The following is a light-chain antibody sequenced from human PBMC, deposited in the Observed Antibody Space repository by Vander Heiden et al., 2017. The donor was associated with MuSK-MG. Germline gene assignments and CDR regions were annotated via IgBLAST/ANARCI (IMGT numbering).Light chain of an antibody. CDR2: GAS. CDR3: QQCDSAPRT. V-gene: IGKV1-39*01. J-gene: IGKJ4*02. Sequence: QMTQSPASLSASVGDRVTITCRASRRISTYLTWYQQKAGKAPTLLIYGASNLQSGVPSRFSGSNSGTDFTLTITRLKRGDSATYYCQQCDSAPRTFGEGTKVEIK. CDR1: RRISTY.